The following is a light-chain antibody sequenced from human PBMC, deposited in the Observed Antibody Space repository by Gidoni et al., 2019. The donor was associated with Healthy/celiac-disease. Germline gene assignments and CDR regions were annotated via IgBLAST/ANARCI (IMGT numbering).Light chain of an antibody. CDR1: NIGGKN. J-gene: IGLJ2*01. CDR3: QVWDSSTVV. CDR2: RDS. V-gene: IGLV3-9*01. Sequence: SYELTQPLSVSVALGQTARITCEGNNIGGKNVHWYQQKPGQAPVLVIYRDSNRPSGIPERFSGSNAGNTATLTISRAQAGDEADYYCQVWDSSTVVFGGGTKLTVL.